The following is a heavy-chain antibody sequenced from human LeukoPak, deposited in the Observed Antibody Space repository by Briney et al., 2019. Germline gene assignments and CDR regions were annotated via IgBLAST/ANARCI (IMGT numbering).Heavy chain of an antibody. D-gene: IGHD6-13*01. CDR1: GGSISSSTYY. J-gene: IGHJ4*02. CDR2: IYYSGSA. CDR3: ARGIAAAGKGPDIDY. Sequence: SETLSLTCTVSGGSISSSTYYWGWIRQPPGKGLECIGTIYYSGSAYYNPSLKSRVTISVDTSKNQFSLRLSSVTAADTAVYYCARGIAAAGKGPDIDYWGQGTLVTVSS. V-gene: IGHV4-39*07.